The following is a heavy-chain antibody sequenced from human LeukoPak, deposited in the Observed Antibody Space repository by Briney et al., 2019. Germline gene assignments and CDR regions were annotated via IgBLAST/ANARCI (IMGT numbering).Heavy chain of an antibody. J-gene: IGHJ4*02. CDR2: IWYDGSNK. D-gene: IGHD1-26*01. Sequence: GGSLRLSCAASGFTFSSYGMHWVRQAPGKGLEWVAVIWYDGSNKYYADSVKGRFTISRDNSKNTLYLQMNSLRAEDTAVYYCAKWLSGSFGKDYWGQGTLVTVSS. V-gene: IGHV3-33*06. CDR3: AKWLSGSFGKDY. CDR1: GFTFSSYG.